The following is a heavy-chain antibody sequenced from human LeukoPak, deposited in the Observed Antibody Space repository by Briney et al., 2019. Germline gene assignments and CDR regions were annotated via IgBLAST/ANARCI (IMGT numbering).Heavy chain of an antibody. D-gene: IGHD2-15*01. CDR3: ARDSGIVASSLDY. J-gene: IGHJ4*02. Sequence: SGGSLRLSCAASGFTFSSYSMNWVRQAPGKGLEWVSSISSSSSYIYYADSVKGRFTISRDNAKNSLYLQMNSLRAEDTAVYYCARDSGIVASSLDYWGQGTLVTVSS. CDR1: GFTFSSYS. CDR2: ISSSSSYI. V-gene: IGHV3-21*01.